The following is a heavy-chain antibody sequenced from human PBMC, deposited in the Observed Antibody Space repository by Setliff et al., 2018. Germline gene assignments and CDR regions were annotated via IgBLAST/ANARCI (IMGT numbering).Heavy chain of an antibody. CDR2: ISGYTGET. CDR3: ARVPQEAFYYYDRGNHFDS. J-gene: IGHJ4*02. V-gene: IGHV1-18*01. Sequence: ASVKVSCKTSGFSFTSFGFSWVRQAPGQGLEWMGSISGYTGETNYAQKFQGRVTMTRDTSITTAYMELSSLRSDDTAVYYCARVPQEAFYYYDRGNHFDSWGQGTLVTVSS. D-gene: IGHD3-22*01. CDR1: GFSFTSFG.